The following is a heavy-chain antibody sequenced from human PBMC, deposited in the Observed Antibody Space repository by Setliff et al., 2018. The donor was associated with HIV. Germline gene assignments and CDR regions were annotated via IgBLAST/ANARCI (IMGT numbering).Heavy chain of an antibody. Sequence: GGSLRLSCAASGFSLNDYSMNWVRQAPGKGLEWVSCISSGGGFIYYADSVKGRFTISRDNAKNSLYLQMNSLRAEDTAVYYCARAPYYYDSSGYLDYWGQGTLVTVSS. D-gene: IGHD3-22*01. CDR3: ARAPYYYDSSGYLDY. J-gene: IGHJ4*02. CDR1: GFSLNDYS. CDR2: ISSGGGFI. V-gene: IGHV3-21*01.